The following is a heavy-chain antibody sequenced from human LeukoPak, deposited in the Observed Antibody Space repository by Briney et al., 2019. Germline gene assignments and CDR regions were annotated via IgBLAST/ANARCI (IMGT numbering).Heavy chain of an antibody. CDR1: GFTFSSYG. D-gene: IGHD4-17*01. CDR3: AKEGHGDYIKINWFDP. Sequence: PGGSLRLSCAASGFTFSSYGMHWVRQAPGKGLEWVAVISYDGSNKYYADSVKGRFTISRDNSKNTLYLQMNSLRAEDTAVYYCAKEGHGDYIKINWFDPWGQGTLVTVSS. V-gene: IGHV3-30*18. CDR2: ISYDGSNK. J-gene: IGHJ5*02.